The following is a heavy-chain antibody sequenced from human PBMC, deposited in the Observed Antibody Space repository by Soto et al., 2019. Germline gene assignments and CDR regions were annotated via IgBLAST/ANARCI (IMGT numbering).Heavy chain of an antibody. D-gene: IGHD2-21*01. J-gene: IGHJ5*02. CDR1: GGSISSGGYS. CDR3: ARIPSP. Sequence: SETLSLTCAVSGGSISSGGYSWSWIRQPPGKGLEWIGYIYHSGNIYYNPSLKSRVTISVDRSKNQFSLKLSSVTAADTAVYYCARIPSPWGQGTLVTVS. CDR2: IYHSGNI. V-gene: IGHV4-30-2*01.